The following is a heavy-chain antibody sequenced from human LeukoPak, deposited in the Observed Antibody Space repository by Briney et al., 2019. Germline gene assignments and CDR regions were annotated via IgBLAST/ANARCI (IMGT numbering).Heavy chain of an antibody. J-gene: IGHJ5*02. CDR2: IDYSGST. CDR1: GDSISSDY. Sequence: PSETLSLTCTVSGDSISSDYWSWIRQPPGKGLEWIGYIDYSGSTNYNPSLKSPVTISLDTSRNQFSLKLSAVTAADTAVYFCARRGGNYYGWFDPWGQGTLVTVSS. D-gene: IGHD1-26*01. CDR3: ARRGGNYYGWFDP. V-gene: IGHV4-59*08.